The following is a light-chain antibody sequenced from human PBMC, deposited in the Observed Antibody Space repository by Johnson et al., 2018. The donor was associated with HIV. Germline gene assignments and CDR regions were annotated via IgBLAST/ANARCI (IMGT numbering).Light chain of an antibody. CDR1: SSNIGNNY. CDR2: DND. V-gene: IGLV1-51*01. J-gene: IGLJ1*01. Sequence: QSVLTQPPSVSAAPGQKVTISCSGSSSNIGNNYVSWYQHLPGTAPKLLIYDNDKRPSGIPDRFSGSKSGTSATLGITGLQTGAEADYYCATWDSSLSAGGVFGTGTKVTVL. CDR3: ATWDSSLSAGGV.